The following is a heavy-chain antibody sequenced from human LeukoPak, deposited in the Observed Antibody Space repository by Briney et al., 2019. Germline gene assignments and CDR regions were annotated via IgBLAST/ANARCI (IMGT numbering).Heavy chain of an antibody. J-gene: IGHJ6*03. Sequence: SVKVSCKASGGTFSSYAISWVRQAPGQGLEWMGRIIPIFGTANYAQKFQGRVTITTDESTSTAYMELSSLRSEDTAAYYCARGDIVATSYMDVWGKGTTVTVSS. CDR1: GGTFSSYA. CDR2: IIPIFGTA. V-gene: IGHV1-69*05. CDR3: ARGDIVATSYMDV. D-gene: IGHD5-12*01.